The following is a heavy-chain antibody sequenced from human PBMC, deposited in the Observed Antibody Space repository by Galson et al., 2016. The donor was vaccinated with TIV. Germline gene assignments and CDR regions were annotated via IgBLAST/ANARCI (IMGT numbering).Heavy chain of an antibody. CDR3: ARDRRHCGNECYLYYYYGMDV. D-gene: IGHD2-21*01. Sequence: SLRLSCAASELIVSSNYMSWVRQAPGKGLEWVSLISSGGTTSYADSVRGRSTISRDNSNNLVYLQMNNLRPEDTAVYYCARDRRHCGNECYLYYYYGMDVWGQGATVTVAS. J-gene: IGHJ6*02. CDR1: ELIVSSNY. CDR2: ISSGGTT. V-gene: IGHV3-66*02.